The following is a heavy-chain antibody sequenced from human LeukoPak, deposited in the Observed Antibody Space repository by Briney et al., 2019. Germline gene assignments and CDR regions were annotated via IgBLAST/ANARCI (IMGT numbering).Heavy chain of an antibody. D-gene: IGHD3-3*01. CDR1: GYTFTGYY. V-gene: IGHV1-2*02. CDR2: INPNSGGT. Sequence: ASVKVSCKASGYTFTGYYMHWVRQAPGQGLEWMGWINPNSGGTNYAQKFQGRVTMTRDTSISTACMELSRLRSDDTAVYYCARDHSGYDFWSGYYKLTARGLFDPWGQGTLVTVSS. J-gene: IGHJ5*02. CDR3: ARDHSGYDFWSGYYKLTARGLFDP.